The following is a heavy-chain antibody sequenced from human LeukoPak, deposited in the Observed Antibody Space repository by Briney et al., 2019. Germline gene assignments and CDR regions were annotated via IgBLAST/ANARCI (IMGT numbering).Heavy chain of an antibody. J-gene: IGHJ3*02. CDR1: GFTFSSYA. Sequence: GGSLRLSCAASGFTFSSYAMSWVRQAPGKGLEWVSVIYSGGSTYYADSVKGRFTISRDNSKDTLYLQMNSLRAEDTAVYYCARDVAGRGIRNAFDIWGQGTMVTVSS. V-gene: IGHV3-66*01. CDR2: IYSGGST. D-gene: IGHD6-19*01. CDR3: ARDVAGRGIRNAFDI.